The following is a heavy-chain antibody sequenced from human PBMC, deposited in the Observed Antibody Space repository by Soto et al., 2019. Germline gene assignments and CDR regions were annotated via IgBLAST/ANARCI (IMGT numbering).Heavy chain of an antibody. CDR2: IIPIFGTA. CDR3: ARYHFGDYAFDS. CDR1: GGTFSSYA. Sequence: GASVKVSCKASGGTFSSYAISWVRQAPGQGLEWMGGIIPIFGTANYAQKFQGRVTITADESTSTAYMELSSLIVEDTATYYCARYHFGDYAFDSWGQGTPVTVSS. J-gene: IGHJ4*02. D-gene: IGHD4-17*01. V-gene: IGHV1-69*13.